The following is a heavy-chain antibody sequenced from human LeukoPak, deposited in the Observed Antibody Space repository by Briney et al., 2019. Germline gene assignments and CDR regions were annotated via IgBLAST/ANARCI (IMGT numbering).Heavy chain of an antibody. J-gene: IGHJ6*03. CDR3: ARGPITIFGVVTSFWDYYMDV. CDR2: INPSGGST. CDR1: GYTFTSYY. V-gene: IGHV1-46*01. Sequence: ASVKVSCKASGYTFTSYYMHWVRQAPGQGLEWMGIINPSGGSTSYAQKFQGRVTMTRDTSTSTVYMELSSLRSEDTAVYYCARGPITIFGVVTSFWDYYMDVWGKGTTVTVSS. D-gene: IGHD3-3*01.